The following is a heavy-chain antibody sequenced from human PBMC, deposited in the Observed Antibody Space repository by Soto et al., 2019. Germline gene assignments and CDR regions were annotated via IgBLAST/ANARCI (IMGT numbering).Heavy chain of an antibody. CDR2: IRRSDDGP. CDR1: GFTFNSYA. CDR3: AKNYFFDS. J-gene: IGHJ4*02. Sequence: EVQLLESGGGLVQPGGSLRLSCAASGFTFNSYAMSWVRQAPGKGLEWVSSIRRSDDGPYYADSVKGRFTISRDNSQNTLFLLMNSLRADDTALYYCAKNYFFDSWGQRAPVTVSS. V-gene: IGHV3-23*01.